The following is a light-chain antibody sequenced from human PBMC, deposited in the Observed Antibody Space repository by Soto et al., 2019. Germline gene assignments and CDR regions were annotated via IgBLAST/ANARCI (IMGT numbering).Light chain of an antibody. V-gene: IGKV1-5*03. CDR3: QQYNSYRRT. Sequence: DIQMTQSPSTLSASVGDRVTITCRASQSISSWLAWYQQKPGKAPKLLIYKASSLESGVPSRFSVSGSGTEFTLTISSLQPDDFATYYCQQYNSYRRTFGQGTKVEIK. CDR1: QSISSW. CDR2: KAS. J-gene: IGKJ1*01.